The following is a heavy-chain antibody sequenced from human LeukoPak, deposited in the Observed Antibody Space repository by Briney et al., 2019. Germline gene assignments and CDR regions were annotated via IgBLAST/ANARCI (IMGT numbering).Heavy chain of an antibody. CDR2: IYYSGST. D-gene: IGHD6-13*01. Sequence: SETLSLTCTVSGGSISSSSYYWGWIRQPPGKGLEWIGSIYYSGSTYYNPSLKSRVTISVDTSKNQFSLKLSSVTAADTAAYYCARLKYWAAGSYYFDYWGQGTLVTVSS. J-gene: IGHJ4*02. CDR3: ARLKYWAAGSYYFDY. V-gene: IGHV4-39*01. CDR1: GGSISSSSYY.